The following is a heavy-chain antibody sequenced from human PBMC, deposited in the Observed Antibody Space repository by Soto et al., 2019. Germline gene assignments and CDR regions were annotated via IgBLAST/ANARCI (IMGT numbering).Heavy chain of an antibody. V-gene: IGHV5-51*01. Sequence: LGESLNISCKGSGSSFTSYWIGWVRQMPGKGLEWMGIIYPGDSDTRYSPPFQGQVTISADKSISTAYLQWSSLKASDTAMYYWARRTEIVTGYPDYWGQGTLVTVSS. CDR2: IYPGDSDT. CDR1: GSSFTSYW. D-gene: IGHD3-9*01. J-gene: IGHJ4*02. CDR3: ARRTEIVTGYPDY.